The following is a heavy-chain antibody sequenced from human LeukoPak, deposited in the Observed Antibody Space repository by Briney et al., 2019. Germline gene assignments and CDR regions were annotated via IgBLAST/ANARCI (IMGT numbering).Heavy chain of an antibody. CDR2: ISGSGGTT. CDR3: AKGANSGFYNPFDF. D-gene: IGHD3-22*01. V-gene: IGHV3-23*01. Sequence: GGSLRLSCAAFGFIFCSYAMSWVRQAPGGGLEWVSSISGSGGTTYYADSVKGRFTISRDNSKNTLYLQMNSLSAEDTAVYYCAKGANSGFYNPFDFWGQGSLVTVSS. CDR1: GFIFCSYA. J-gene: IGHJ4*02.